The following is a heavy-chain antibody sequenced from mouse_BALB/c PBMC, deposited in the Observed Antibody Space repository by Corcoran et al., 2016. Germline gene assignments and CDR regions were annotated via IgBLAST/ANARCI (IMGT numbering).Heavy chain of an antibody. Sequence: QVELQQSGTELMKPGASVKISCKATGYIFSTYWIEWVKQRPGHGLEWIGEILTGSGSTNYNEKFKGKAPFTADTSYNTAHMQLSSLTSEDSAVYYCARRYYGSSNGFAYCGQGTLVTVSA. CDR2: ILTGSGST. V-gene: IGHV1-9*01. CDR3: ARRYYGSSNGFAY. J-gene: IGHJ3*01. CDR1: GYIFSTYW. D-gene: IGHD1-1*01.